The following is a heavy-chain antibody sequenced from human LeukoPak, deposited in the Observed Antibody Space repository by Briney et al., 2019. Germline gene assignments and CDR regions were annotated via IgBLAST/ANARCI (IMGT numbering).Heavy chain of an antibody. D-gene: IGHD5-18*01. CDR3: ASPVDTAYYFDY. Sequence: ASVTVSCKASGYTFTGYYLHWVRQAPGQGLEWMGWINPNSGGTNYAQKFQGRVTMTRDTSINTAYMELSRLRSDDTAVYYCASPVDTAYYFDYWGQGTLVTVSS. V-gene: IGHV1-2*02. CDR2: INPNSGGT. J-gene: IGHJ4*02. CDR1: GYTFTGYY.